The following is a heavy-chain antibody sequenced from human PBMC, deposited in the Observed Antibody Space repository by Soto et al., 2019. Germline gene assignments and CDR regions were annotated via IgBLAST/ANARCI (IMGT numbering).Heavy chain of an antibody. D-gene: IGHD2-15*01. CDR1: GFTFRSYA. Sequence: QVQLVESGGGVVQPGRSLRLSCAASGFTFRSYAMHWVRQAPGKGLEWVAVISYDGSNKYYADSVKGRFTISRDNSKNTLYLQMNSLRTEDTGVYYWAREDGSGRSCYYLDYWGQGTLVTVSS. CDR2: ISYDGSNK. CDR3: AREDGSGRSCYYLDY. V-gene: IGHV3-30-3*01. J-gene: IGHJ4*02.